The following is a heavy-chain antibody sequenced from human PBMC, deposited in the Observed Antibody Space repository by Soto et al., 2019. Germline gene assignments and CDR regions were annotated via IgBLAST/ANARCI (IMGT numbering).Heavy chain of an antibody. CDR2: IYYSGST. D-gene: IGHD3-10*01. J-gene: IGHJ4*02. CDR1: GGSISSYY. V-gene: IGHV4-59*01. Sequence: PSETLSLTCTVSGGSISSYYWSWIRQPPGKGLEWIGYIYYSGSTNYNPSLKSRVTISVDTPKNQFSLKLSSVTAADTAVYYCARGWSGYYFDYWGQGTLVTVSS. CDR3: ARGWSGYYFDY.